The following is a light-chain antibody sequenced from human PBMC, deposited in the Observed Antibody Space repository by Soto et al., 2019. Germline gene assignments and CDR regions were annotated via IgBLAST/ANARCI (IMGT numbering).Light chain of an antibody. CDR3: ATWDDSLNGVV. J-gene: IGLJ2*01. Sequence: QSVLTQPPSASGTPGQRVTISCSGSSPNIGGNTVKWYQQVPGTAPKLLIHGDTLRPSGVPDRFSGSKSGTSASLAISGLQSEDEAEYYCATWDDSLNGVVFGGGTKVPS. V-gene: IGLV1-44*01. CDR2: GDT. CDR1: SPNIGGNT.